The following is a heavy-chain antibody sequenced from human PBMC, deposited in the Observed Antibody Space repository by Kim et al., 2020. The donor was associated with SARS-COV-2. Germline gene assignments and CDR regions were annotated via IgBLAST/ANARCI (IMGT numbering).Heavy chain of an antibody. J-gene: IGHJ5*02. CDR3: ARHIEITIFGVVISPGWFDP. CDR2: IYYSGST. Sequence: SETLSLTCTVSGGSISSSSYYWGWIRQPPGKVLEWIGSIYYSGSTYYNPSLKSRVTISVDTSKNQFSLKLSSVTAADTAVYYCARHIEITIFGVVISPGWFDPWGQGTLVTVSS. V-gene: IGHV4-39*01. CDR1: GGSISSSSYY. D-gene: IGHD3-3*01.